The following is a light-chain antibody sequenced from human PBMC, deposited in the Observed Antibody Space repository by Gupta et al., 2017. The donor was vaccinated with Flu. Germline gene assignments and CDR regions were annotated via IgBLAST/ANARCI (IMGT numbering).Light chain of an antibody. CDR2: DAS. J-gene: IGKJ2*03. CDR3: QQRSFWPRS. CDR1: QSVGSY. V-gene: IGKV3-11*01. Sequence: EIVLTQSPATLSLSPGVGATLSCRASQSVGSYLAWYQHKPGQAPRLLIYDASNRATGVPARFSGSGSGTDFTLTISSLEPEDFAVYYCQQRSFWPRSFGQGTKLEIK.